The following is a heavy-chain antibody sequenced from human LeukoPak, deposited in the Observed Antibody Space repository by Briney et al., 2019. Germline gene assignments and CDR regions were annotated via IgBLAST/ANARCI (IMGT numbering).Heavy chain of an antibody. D-gene: IGHD2-2*01. V-gene: IGHV1-2*02. Sequence: ASVKVSCKASGYTFTGYYMHWVRQAPGQGLEWMGWINPNSGGTNYAQKFQGRVTMTRDTSISTAYMELSRLRSDDTAVYYCARDDQTTIVVVPAAMAYWGQGTLVTVSS. J-gene: IGHJ4*02. CDR3: ARDDQTTIVVVPAAMAY. CDR1: GYTFTGYY. CDR2: INPNSGGT.